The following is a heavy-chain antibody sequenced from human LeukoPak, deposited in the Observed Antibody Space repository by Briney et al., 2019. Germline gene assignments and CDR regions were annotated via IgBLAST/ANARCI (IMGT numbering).Heavy chain of an antibody. J-gene: IGHJ6*03. CDR1: GFTFSSYD. CDR3: ARGGGSDNYFYYYYMDV. D-gene: IGHD2-15*01. Sequence: GGSLRLSCTASGFTFSSYDMHWVRQATGKGLEWVSAIDAAGDTYYPGSVKGRFTISRENAKNSLYLQMNSLRAGDTAVYYCARGGGSDNYFYYYYMDVWGKGTTVTVSS. V-gene: IGHV3-13*01. CDR2: IDAAGDT.